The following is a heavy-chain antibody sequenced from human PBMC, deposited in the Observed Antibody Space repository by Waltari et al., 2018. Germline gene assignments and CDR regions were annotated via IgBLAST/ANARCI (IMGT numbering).Heavy chain of an antibody. J-gene: IGHJ4*02. Sequence: QVQLVQSGAEVKKPGASVKVSCKASGYTFTRYGISWVRQAPGQGLEWMGWISAYHGNTNYAQKLQGRVTMTTDTSTSTAYMELRSLRSDDTAVYYCARDWESYYYDSSGYYPLGYWGQGTLVTVSS. D-gene: IGHD3-22*01. CDR2: ISAYHGNT. CDR1: GYTFTRYG. CDR3: ARDWESYYYDSSGYYPLGY. V-gene: IGHV1-18*01.